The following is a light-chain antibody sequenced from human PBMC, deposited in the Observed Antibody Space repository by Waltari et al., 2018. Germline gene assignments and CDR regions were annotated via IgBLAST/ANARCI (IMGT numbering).Light chain of an antibody. CDR3: QEANSFPLT. J-gene: IGKJ4*01. CDR1: QGIRSW. Sequence: DIQMNQSPPSVSAPVGNRATIPCRASQGIRSWLSWYQQKPGKAPKLLIYATSNLQSGVPSRFSGSGSGTEFTLTISSLQPEDVATYYCQEANSFPLTFGGGTKVEI. V-gene: IGKV1-12*01. CDR2: ATS.